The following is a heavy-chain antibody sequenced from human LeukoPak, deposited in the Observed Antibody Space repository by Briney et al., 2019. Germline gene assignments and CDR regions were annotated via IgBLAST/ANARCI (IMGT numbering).Heavy chain of an antibody. J-gene: IGHJ5*02. CDR3: ARGGSGSS. V-gene: IGHV3-11*06. CDR2: ISPSDTYT. CDR1: GFTFSDYY. Sequence: GGSLRLSCAASGFTFSDYYMSWIREAPGKELEWVSYISPSDTYTYYADSVKGRFTISRDNAKNSLFLQMSTLRVEDTAVYYCARGGSGSSWGQGTLVTVSS. D-gene: IGHD3-10*01.